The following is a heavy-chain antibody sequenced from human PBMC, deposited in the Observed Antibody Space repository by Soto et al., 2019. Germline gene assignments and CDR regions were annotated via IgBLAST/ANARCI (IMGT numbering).Heavy chain of an antibody. CDR3: ARESGTSGYDNWFDP. Sequence: PSETLSLTCTVSGGSISSGGYYWSWIRQHPGKGLEWIGYIYYSGSTYYNPSLKSRVTISVDTSKNQFSLKLSSVTAADTAVYYCARESGTSGYDNWFDPWGQGTLVTVSS. V-gene: IGHV4-31*03. CDR1: GGSISSGGYY. CDR2: IYYSGST. D-gene: IGHD5-18*01. J-gene: IGHJ5*02.